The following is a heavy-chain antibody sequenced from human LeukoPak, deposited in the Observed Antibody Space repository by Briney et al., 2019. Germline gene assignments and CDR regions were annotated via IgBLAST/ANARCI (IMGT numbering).Heavy chain of an antibody. CDR2: INPNSGGT. CDR1: GYTFTGYY. D-gene: IGHD6-19*01. V-gene: IGHV1-2*02. J-gene: IGHJ5*01. CDR3: ARVRRSSGWFGY. Sequence: ASVKVPCKASGYTFTGYYMHWVRQAPGQGLEWMGWINPNSGGTNYAQKFQGRVTMTRDTSISTAYMELSRLRSDDTAVYYCARVRRSSGWFGYWGQGTLVTVSS.